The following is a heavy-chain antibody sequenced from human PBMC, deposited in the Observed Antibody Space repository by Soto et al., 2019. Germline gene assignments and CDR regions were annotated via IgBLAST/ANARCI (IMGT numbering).Heavy chain of an antibody. CDR1: GGAISNGGYY. CDR3: AREEVLVIDAKRYYYGMDV. Sequence: QVQLQESGPGLVKPSQTLSLTCIVSGGAISNGGYYWNWIRQHPGKGLEWIGSIYYSGNTYYNPSLKSRLTMSLDTSKNQFSLSLSSVTAADTAVYYCAREEVLVIDAKRYYYGMDVWGQGTTVTVSS. CDR2: IYYSGNT. J-gene: IGHJ6*02. D-gene: IGHD2-15*01. V-gene: IGHV4-31*03.